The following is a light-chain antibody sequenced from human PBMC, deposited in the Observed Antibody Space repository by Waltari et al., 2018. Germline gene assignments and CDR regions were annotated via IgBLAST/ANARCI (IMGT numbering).Light chain of an antibody. CDR3: QQSDRLPWT. V-gene: IGKV1-39*01. Sequence: DIQMTQSPSSLSASVGDRVHITCRASQSMSTYLCWYQQKLGKAPNLRIYGASNLQSGVRSMFICRGSGTYFTLTIRSLPPEDFANYYCQQSDRLPWTFGQGTKVEI. CDR2: GAS. J-gene: IGKJ1*01. CDR1: QSMSTY.